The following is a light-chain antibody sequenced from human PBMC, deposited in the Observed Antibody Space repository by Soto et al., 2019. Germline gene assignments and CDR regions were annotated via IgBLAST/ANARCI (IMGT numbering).Light chain of an antibody. CDR2: DTS. V-gene: IGKV3D-11*01. J-gene: IGKJ5*01. CDR1: QGIGDT. CDR3: QQRSNWPIT. Sequence: IVLTQSPATLSVSPWEGATLSCRASQGIGDTLAWYQQKPGQTPRLLIYDTSIRATGVPARFSGSGSGTDFTLTISSLEPEDFAVYYCQQRSNWPITFGQGTRLEIK.